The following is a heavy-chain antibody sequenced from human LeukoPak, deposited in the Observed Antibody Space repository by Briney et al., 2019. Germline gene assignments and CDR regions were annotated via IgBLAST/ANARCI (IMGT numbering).Heavy chain of an antibody. Sequence: GGSLRLSCAASGFTFSSYDMHWVRQATGKGLEWVSAIGTAGDTYYPVSMKGRFTISRENAKNSFYLQMNSLRAGDTAVYYCAKDFIAMSEWEPLGDWGQGTLVTVSS. J-gene: IGHJ4*02. D-gene: IGHD1-26*01. CDR2: IGTAGDT. V-gene: IGHV3-13*01. CDR1: GFTFSSYD. CDR3: AKDFIAMSEWEPLGD.